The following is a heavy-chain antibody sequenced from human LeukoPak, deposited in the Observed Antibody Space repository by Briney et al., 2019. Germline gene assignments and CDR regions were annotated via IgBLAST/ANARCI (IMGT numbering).Heavy chain of an antibody. CDR2: IYTSGST. J-gene: IGHJ5*01. Sequence: SETLSLTCTVSGGSISSYCWSWIRQPPGKGLEWIGRIYTSGSTNYNPSLKSRATMSVDTSKNQFSLKLSSVTAADTAVYYCARASFGFGELFDCWGQGTLVTVSS. V-gene: IGHV4-4*07. D-gene: IGHD3-10*01. CDR1: GGSISSYC. CDR3: ARASFGFGELFDC.